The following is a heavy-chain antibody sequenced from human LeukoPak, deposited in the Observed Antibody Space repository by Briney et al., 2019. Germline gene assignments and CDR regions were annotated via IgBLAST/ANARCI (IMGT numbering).Heavy chain of an antibody. CDR1: GYTFTGYY. CDR3: ARPTHYYDSSDYYFDAFDI. J-gene: IGHJ3*02. D-gene: IGHD3-22*01. CDR2: INPNSGGT. V-gene: IGHV1-2*02. Sequence: GASVKVSCKASGYTFTGYYIHWVRRAPGQGLEWMGWINPNSGGTNYAQKFQGRVTMTRDTSISTAYMELSRLRSDDTAVYYCARPTHYYDSSDYYFDAFDIWGQGTMVTVSS.